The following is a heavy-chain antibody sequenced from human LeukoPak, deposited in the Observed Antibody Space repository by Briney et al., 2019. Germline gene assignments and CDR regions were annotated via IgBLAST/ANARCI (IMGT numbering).Heavy chain of an antibody. CDR2: IYYNGST. CDR3: ARVYCSSTSCYIGYFDY. J-gene: IGHJ4*02. V-gene: IGHV4-59*01. Sequence: KPSETLSLTCTVSGGSISSYYWSWIRQPPGKGLEWIGYIYYNGSTNYNPSLKSRVTISVDTSKNQFSLKLSSVTAADTAVYYCARVYCSSTSCYIGYFDYWGQGTLVTVSS. CDR1: GGSISSYY. D-gene: IGHD2-2*02.